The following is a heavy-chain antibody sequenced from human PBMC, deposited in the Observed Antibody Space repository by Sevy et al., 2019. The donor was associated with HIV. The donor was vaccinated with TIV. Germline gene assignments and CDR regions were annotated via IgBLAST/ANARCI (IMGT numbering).Heavy chain of an antibody. CDR2: ISGSGGST. J-gene: IGHJ6*02. CDR1: GFTFSTYA. V-gene: IGHV3-23*01. Sequence: GGSLRLSCAASGFTFSTYAMSWVRQAPGKGLEWVSAISGSGGSTYYADSVKGRFTISRENSKKTLYLQMNTLRAEDTAVYYCATGDTNYYGMDVWGQGTTVTVSS. CDR3: ATGDTNYYGMDV.